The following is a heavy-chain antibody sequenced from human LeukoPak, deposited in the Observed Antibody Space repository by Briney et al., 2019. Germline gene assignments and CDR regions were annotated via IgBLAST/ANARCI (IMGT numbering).Heavy chain of an antibody. Sequence: GGSLRLSCAASGFTLSNYAMHWVRQPAGEGLEWVSALGTAGDTFYPGSVKGRFTISRDNAKKSLFLQMNSLRAEDTAVYYCARDYCSSTSCLFDYWGQGTLVTVSS. CDR2: LGTAGDT. CDR3: ARDYCSSTSCLFDY. D-gene: IGHD2-2*01. V-gene: IGHV3-13*01. CDR1: GFTLSNYA. J-gene: IGHJ4*02.